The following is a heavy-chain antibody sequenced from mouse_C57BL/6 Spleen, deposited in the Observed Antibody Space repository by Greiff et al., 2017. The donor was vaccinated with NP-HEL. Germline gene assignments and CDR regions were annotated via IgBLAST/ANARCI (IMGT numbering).Heavy chain of an antibody. CDR2: IYPGDGDT. CDR3: ARFPYFDY. Sequence: QVQLQQSGPELVKPGASVKISCKASGYAFSSSWMNWVKQRPGKGLEWIGRIYPGDGDTNYNGKFKGKATLTADKSSSTAYMQLSSLTSEDSAVYFCARFPYFDYWGQGTTLTVSS. J-gene: IGHJ2*01. V-gene: IGHV1-82*01. CDR1: GYAFSSSW.